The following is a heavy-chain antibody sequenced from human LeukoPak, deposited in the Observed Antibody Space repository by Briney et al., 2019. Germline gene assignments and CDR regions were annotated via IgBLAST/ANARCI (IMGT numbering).Heavy chain of an antibody. J-gene: IGHJ4*02. V-gene: IGHV3-7*05. CDR1: GFTFSSYW. CDR2: IKQDGSEK. Sequence: GGSLRLSCAASGFTFSSYWMSWVRQAPGKGLEWVASIKQDGSEKYYVDSVKGRFTISRDNAKKSMYLQMNSLRAEDTAVYSCARLIRPYFDYWGQGTLVTVSS. CDR3: ARLIRPYFDY.